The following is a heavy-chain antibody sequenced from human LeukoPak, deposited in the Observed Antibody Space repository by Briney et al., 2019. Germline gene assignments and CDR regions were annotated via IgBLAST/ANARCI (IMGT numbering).Heavy chain of an antibody. CDR2: ISGSGGST. V-gene: IGHV3-23*01. CDR1: GFTFSSYA. D-gene: IGHD3-16*01. CDR3: AKFDYEGGTFDY. Sequence: GGSLRLSCAASGFTFSSYAMSWVRQAPGKGLEWVSAISGSGGSTYYADSVKGRFTISRDNSKNTLYLQMNSLRAEDTAVYYRAKFDYEGGTFDYWGQGTLVTVSS. J-gene: IGHJ4*02.